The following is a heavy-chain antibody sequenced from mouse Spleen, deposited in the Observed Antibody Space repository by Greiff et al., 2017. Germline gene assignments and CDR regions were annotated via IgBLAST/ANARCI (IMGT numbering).Heavy chain of an antibody. CDR1: GFSLTSYG. Sequence: VQLQQSGPGLVQPSQSLSITCTVSGFSLTSYGVHWVRQSPGKGLEWLGVIWRGGSTDYNAAFMSRLSITKDNSKSQVFFKMNSLQADDTAIYYCAKNRGFYDYDAMDYWGQGTSVTVSS. J-gene: IGHJ4*01. V-gene: IGHV2-5*01. CDR2: IWRGGST. D-gene: IGHD1-1*01. CDR3: AKNRGFYDYDAMDY.